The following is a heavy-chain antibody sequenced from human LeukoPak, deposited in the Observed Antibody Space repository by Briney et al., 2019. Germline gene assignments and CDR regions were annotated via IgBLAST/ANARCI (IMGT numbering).Heavy chain of an antibody. D-gene: IGHD1-1*01. CDR1: GFTLRGYG. CDR2: IRYDGSDK. CDR3: AKDTPTTGYHLDS. J-gene: IGHJ4*02. Sequence: GGSLRLSCAASGFTLRGYGMHWVRRAPGKGLEWVAFIRYDGSDKSYADSVKGRFTISRDNSENTLYLQINSLRVEDTAVYYCAKDTPTTGYHLDSWGQGTLSPSPQ. V-gene: IGHV3-30*02.